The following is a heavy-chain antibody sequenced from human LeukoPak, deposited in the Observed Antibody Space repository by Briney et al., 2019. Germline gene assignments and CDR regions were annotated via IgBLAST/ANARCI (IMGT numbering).Heavy chain of an antibody. CDR1: GYSISSGYY. V-gene: IGHV4-38-2*02. Sequence: SETLSLTCTVSGYSISSGYYWGWIRQPLGKGLEWIGSIYHSGSTYYNPSLKSRVTISVDTSKNQFSLKLSSVTAADTAVYYCASIAVSRVDYWGQGTLVTVSS. CDR2: IYHSGST. CDR3: ASIAVSRVDY. J-gene: IGHJ4*02. D-gene: IGHD6-19*01.